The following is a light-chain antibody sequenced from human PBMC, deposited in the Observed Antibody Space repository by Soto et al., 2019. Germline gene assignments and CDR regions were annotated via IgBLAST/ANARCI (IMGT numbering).Light chain of an antibody. Sequence: QSALTQPASVSGSPGPSITISCTGTSSDVGIYNLVSWYQQHPDKAPKLMIYEGGKRPSGISNRFSGSKSGNTASLTISGLQAEDEADYYCCSYAPSSAFVVFGGGTKLTVL. CDR3: CSYAPSSAFVV. V-gene: IGLV2-23*03. CDR2: EGG. J-gene: IGLJ2*01. CDR1: SSDVGIYNL.